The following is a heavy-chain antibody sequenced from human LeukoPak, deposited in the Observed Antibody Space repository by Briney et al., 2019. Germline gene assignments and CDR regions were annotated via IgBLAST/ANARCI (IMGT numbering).Heavy chain of an antibody. D-gene: IGHD2-21*02. CDR3: GRDIVDGGDDY. CDR1: AFTFDDYA. Sequence: GGSLRLSCAASAFTFDDYAMHWVRQAPGKGLEWVSGITWNSDSIDYADSVKGRFTISRDNAKNSVSLQMNSLRAEDTAVYYCGRDIVDGGDDYWGQGTLVTVSS. J-gene: IGHJ4*02. CDR2: ITWNSDSI. V-gene: IGHV3-9*01.